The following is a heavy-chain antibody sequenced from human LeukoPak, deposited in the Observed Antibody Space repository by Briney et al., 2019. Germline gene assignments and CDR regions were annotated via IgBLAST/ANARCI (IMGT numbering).Heavy chain of an antibody. Sequence: SETLSLTCTVSGGSISSYYWSWIRQPPGKGLEWIGYIYYTWTTNYNPSLKSRVTISVDTSKNQFSLKLSSVTAADTAVYYCVRRVPGWGIEYWGQGTLVTVCS. CDR2: IYYTWTT. CDR3: VRRVPGWGIEY. CDR1: GGSISSYY. J-gene: IGHJ4*02. D-gene: IGHD6-19*01. V-gene: IGHV4-59*08.